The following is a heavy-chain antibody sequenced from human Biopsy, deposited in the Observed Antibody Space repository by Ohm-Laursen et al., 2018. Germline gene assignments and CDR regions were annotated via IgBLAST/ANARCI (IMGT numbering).Heavy chain of an antibody. V-gene: IGHV3-9*01. Sequence: SLRLSCAASGFSFEDYGMHWVWQAPGKGLEWVSSISWQSATRNYADSVKGRFAISRDNAKKSLYLEVDRMRDEDTALYYCVKDKDFRDAFDIWGQGTMVTVSS. D-gene: IGHD3-3*01. CDR1: GFSFEDYG. CDR2: ISWQSATR. CDR3: VKDKDFRDAFDI. J-gene: IGHJ3*02.